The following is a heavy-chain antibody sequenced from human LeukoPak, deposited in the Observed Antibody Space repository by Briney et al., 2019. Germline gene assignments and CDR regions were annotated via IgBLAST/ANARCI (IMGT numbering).Heavy chain of an antibody. CDR2: ISWNSGSI. V-gene: IGHV3-9*01. CDR1: GFTFDDYA. Sequence: GGSLRLSCAASGFTFDDYAMHWVRQAPGKGLEWVSGISWNSGSIGYADSVKGRFTISRDNAKNSLYLQMNSLRAEDTALYYFAKDTSSSWHWGRGTPVTVSS. CDR3: AKDTSSSWH. D-gene: IGHD6-13*01. J-gene: IGHJ4*02.